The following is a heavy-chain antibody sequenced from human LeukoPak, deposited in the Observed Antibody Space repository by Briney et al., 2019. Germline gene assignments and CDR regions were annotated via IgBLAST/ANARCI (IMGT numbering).Heavy chain of an antibody. CDR3: ARVISGSWLWF. D-gene: IGHD6-13*01. CDR1: GGTFSSYA. V-gene: IGHV1-69*04. J-gene: IGHJ4*02. Sequence: SVKVSFKASGGTFSSYAISWVRQAPGQGLEWMGRIIPTLEIANYAQKFQGRVTITADKSTSTAYMELSSLRPEDTAVYYCARVISGSWLWFWGQGTLVTVSS. CDR2: IIPTLEIA.